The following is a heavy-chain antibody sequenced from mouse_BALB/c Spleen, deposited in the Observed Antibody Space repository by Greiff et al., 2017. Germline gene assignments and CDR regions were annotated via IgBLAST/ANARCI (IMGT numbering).Heavy chain of an antibody. V-gene: IGHV5-15*02. CDR2: ISNLAYSL. CDR1: GFTFSDYG. CDR3: ARVITTAVYAMDY. D-gene: IGHD1-2*01. J-gene: IGHJ4*01. Sequence: EVKLVESGGGLVQPGGSRKLSCAASGFTFSDYGMAWVRQAPGKGPEWVAFISNLAYSLYYADTVTGRFTISRENAKNTLYLEMSSLRSEDTAMYYCARVITTAVYAMDYWGQGTSVTVSS.